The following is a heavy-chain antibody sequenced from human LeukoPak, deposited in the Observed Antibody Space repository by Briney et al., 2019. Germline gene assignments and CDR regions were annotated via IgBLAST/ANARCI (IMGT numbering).Heavy chain of an antibody. CDR3: ARDVGLYYDILTGYYGIDY. CDR1: GFTFSSYA. CDR2: ISYDGSNK. Sequence: PGRSLRLSCAASGFTFSSYAMHWVRQAPGKGLDWVSVISYDGSNKYYADSVKGRFTISRDNSKNTLYLQMNSLRAEDTAVYYCARDVGLYYDILTGYYGIDYWGQGTLVTVSS. D-gene: IGHD3-9*01. J-gene: IGHJ4*02. V-gene: IGHV3-30*04.